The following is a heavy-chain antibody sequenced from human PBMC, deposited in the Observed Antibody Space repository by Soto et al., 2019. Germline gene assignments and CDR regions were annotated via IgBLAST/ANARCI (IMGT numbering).Heavy chain of an antibody. CDR1: GFSFGSSS. J-gene: IGHJ5*02. CDR3: ARDPGVDFWSGGFDP. CDR2: ISSDGRKT. D-gene: IGHD3-3*01. V-gene: IGHV3-30*04. Sequence: QVQLVESGGRVVQAGTSLRVSCAASGFSFGSSSMHWGRQAPGGGPEWVASISSDGRKTYYSESAKGRFTISRDNSKNIVYHEMDRLRLDDTAIYFCARDPGVDFWSGGFDPWGQGTVVTVSS.